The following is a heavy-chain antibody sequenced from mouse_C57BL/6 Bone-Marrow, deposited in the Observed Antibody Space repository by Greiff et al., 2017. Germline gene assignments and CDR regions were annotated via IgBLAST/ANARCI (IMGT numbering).Heavy chain of an antibody. CDR2: IDPSDSYT. V-gene: IGHV1-69*01. CDR3: ARYYYSNYDY. J-gene: IGHJ2*01. CDR1: GYTFTSYW. D-gene: IGHD2-5*01. Sequence: VQLQQHGAELVMPGASVKLSCKASGYTFTSYWMHWVKQRPGQGLEWIGEIDPSDSYTNYNQKFKGKSTLTVDKSSSTAYMQLSSLTSEDSAVYYCARYYYSNYDYWGQGTTLTVSS.